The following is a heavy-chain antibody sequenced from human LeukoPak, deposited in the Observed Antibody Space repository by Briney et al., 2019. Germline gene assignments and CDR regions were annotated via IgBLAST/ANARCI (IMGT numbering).Heavy chain of an antibody. CDR3: ASGGTGWVAARPSSSNWFDP. D-gene: IGHD6-6*01. V-gene: IGHV1-69*05. J-gene: IGHJ5*02. Sequence: GSSVKVSCKASGGTFSSYAISWLRQAPGQGLEWMGGIIPIFGTANYAQKFQGRVTITTDESTSTAYMELSSLRSEDTAVYYCASGGTGWVAARPSSSNWFDPWGQGTLVTVSS. CDR1: GGTFSSYA. CDR2: IIPIFGTA.